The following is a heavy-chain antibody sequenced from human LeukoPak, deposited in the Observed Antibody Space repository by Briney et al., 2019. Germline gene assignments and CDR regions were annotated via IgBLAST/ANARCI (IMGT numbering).Heavy chain of an antibody. V-gene: IGHV3-33*06. CDR1: GFIFSNYG. CDR3: AKTASIAAAFDY. Sequence: PGGSLRLSCAASGFIFSNYGMHWVRQAPGKGLEWVAVVWYDGSNKYYADSVKGRFTISRDNSKNMLYLQMNSLRAEDTAVYYCAKTASIAAAFDYWGQGTLVTVSS. CDR2: VWYDGSNK. J-gene: IGHJ4*02. D-gene: IGHD6-25*01.